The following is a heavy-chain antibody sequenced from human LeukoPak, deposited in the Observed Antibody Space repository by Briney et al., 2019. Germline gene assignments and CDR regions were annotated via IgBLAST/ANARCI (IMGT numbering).Heavy chain of an antibody. V-gene: IGHV3-53*04. Sequence: PGGSLRLSWAASGFRFTNTYMSWVRQAPGKGLEWVSVIYSGDSGVSTYYADSVKGRFTISRHNSKNTLYLQMSSLRAEDTAVYFCARSAARLRYYYAMDVWGQGTTVTVCS. CDR1: GFRFTNTY. J-gene: IGHJ6*02. D-gene: IGHD6-6*01. CDR2: IYSGDSGVST. CDR3: ARSAARLRYYYAMDV.